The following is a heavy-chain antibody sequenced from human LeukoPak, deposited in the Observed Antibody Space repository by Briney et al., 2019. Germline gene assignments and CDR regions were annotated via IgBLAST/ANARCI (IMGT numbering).Heavy chain of an antibody. J-gene: IGHJ4*02. CDR2: INPNSGGT. CDR3: ATSGGREPLFD. V-gene: IGHV1-2*02. Sequence: ASVKVSCKASGYTLTDYYMHWVRQAPGEGLEWMGWINPNSGGTNYAQKFQGRVTMTRDTSISTAYMELSRLRSDDTAVYYCATSGGREPLFDWGQGTLVTVSS. CDR1: GYTLTDYY. D-gene: IGHD3-16*01.